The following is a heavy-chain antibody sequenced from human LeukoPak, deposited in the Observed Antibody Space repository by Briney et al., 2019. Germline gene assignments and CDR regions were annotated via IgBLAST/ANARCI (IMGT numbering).Heavy chain of an antibody. CDR1: GGSISSNNHY. V-gene: IGHV4-39*01. D-gene: IGHD1-26*01. J-gene: IGHJ4*02. Sequence: SETLSLTCSVSGGSISSNNHYWDWTRQPPGKGLEWIGSIYYSGNTYYNPSLKSRVDISVDTSKNQFSLKLISVTAADTAVYYCARRTVIYSGSPIDYWGQGTLVTVSS. CDR2: IYYSGNT. CDR3: ARRTVIYSGSPIDY.